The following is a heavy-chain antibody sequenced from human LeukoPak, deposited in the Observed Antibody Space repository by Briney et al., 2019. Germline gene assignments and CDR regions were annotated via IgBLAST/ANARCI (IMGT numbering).Heavy chain of an antibody. D-gene: IGHD3-16*01. J-gene: IGHJ3*01. CDR1: GFAFSSHE. CDR2: ISDVGTTI. V-gene: IGHV3-48*03. CDR3: AREYMIT. Sequence: PGGSLRLSCAASGFAFSSHEMNWVRQAPGKGLEWVSYISDVGTTIYYADSVKGRFIISRDNAKNSLYLQMNSLRAEDTAVYYCAREYMITWGQGTMVTVSS.